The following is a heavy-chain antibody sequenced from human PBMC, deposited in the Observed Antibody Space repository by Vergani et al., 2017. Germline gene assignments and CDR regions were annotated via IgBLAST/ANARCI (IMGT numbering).Heavy chain of an antibody. V-gene: IGHV4-38-2*02. CDR2: VDYSDRP. J-gene: IGHJ4*02. D-gene: IGHD3-9*01. CDR1: GYSISSGYF. Sequence: QVQLQESGPGLVKPSETLSLTCTVSGYSISSGYFWNWIRQSPDKGLEWIGEVDYSDRPYYNPSLRGRVTISVDTSKNQISLRVHSVDVADTAIYYCSRGRKHYFEAPYDVWGQGSPVTVAS. CDR3: SRGRKHYFEAPYDV.